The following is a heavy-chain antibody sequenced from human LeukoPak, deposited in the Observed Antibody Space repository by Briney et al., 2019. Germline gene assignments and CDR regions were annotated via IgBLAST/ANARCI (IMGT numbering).Heavy chain of an antibody. Sequence: GGSLRLSCAASGFTFSNAWMSWVRQAPGKGLEWVGRIKSKTEGGTTDYVAPVKGRFSMSRDDSKNTLYLQMNSLKTEDTAVYYCTREWNWNFEYWGQGILVSVSS. J-gene: IGHJ4*02. D-gene: IGHD1-1*01. CDR3: TREWNWNFEY. V-gene: IGHV3-15*07. CDR2: IKSKTEGGTT. CDR1: GFTFSNAW.